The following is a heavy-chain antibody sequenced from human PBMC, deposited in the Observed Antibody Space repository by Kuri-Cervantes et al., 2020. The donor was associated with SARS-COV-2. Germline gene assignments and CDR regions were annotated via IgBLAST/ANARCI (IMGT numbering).Heavy chain of an antibody. CDR2: IYTSGST. CDR1: GGSISSYY. V-gene: IGHV4-4*07. CDR3: ASRSASLTELYYFDY. D-gene: IGHD1-20*01. J-gene: IGHJ4*02. Sequence: ESLKISCTVSGGSISSYYWSWIRQPAGKGLEWIGRIYTSGSTNYNPSLKSRVTMSVDTSKNQFSLKLSSVTAADTAVYYCASRSASLTELYYFDYWGQGTLVTVSS.